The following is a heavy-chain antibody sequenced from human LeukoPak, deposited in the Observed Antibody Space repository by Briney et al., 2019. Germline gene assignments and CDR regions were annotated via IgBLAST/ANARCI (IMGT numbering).Heavy chain of an antibody. J-gene: IGHJ4*02. CDR1: GYTFTSYG. V-gene: IGHV1-3*01. CDR3: ARDWGTEQDY. D-gene: IGHD3-16*01. CDR2: INAGNGNT. Sequence: ASVKVSCKASGYTFTSYGISWVRQAPGQRLEWMGWINAGNGNTKYSQEFQGRVTITRDTSASTAYMELSSLRSDDTAVYYCARDWGTEQDYWGQGTLVTVSS.